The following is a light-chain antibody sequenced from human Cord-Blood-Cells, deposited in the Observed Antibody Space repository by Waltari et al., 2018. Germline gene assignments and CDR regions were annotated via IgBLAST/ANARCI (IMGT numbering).Light chain of an antibody. V-gene: IGLV2-14*01. Sequence: QSALPQPASVSGSPAQSLTISCTRTSSDVGGYNNVSWYQQHPGKAPKLMIYDVSNRPSGVSNRFSGSKSGNTTSLTISGLQAEDEADYYCSSYTSSSTRVFGGGTKLTVL. CDR2: DVS. CDR3: SSYTSSSTRV. CDR1: SSDVGGYNN. J-gene: IGLJ2*01.